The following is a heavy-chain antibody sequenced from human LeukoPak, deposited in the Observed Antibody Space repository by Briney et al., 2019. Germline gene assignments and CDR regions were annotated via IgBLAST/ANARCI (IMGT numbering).Heavy chain of an antibody. D-gene: IGHD2-21*02. Sequence: SGGSLRLSCAALGLTFSSYAMQWVRQAPGKGREWVAVISYDGSNKYSAASVKGRFPISRDNSKNTLSLQMNSLSAEDTAVYYCARVTRKHAIVVVTAISRYYYCGMDVWGQGTTVTVSS. J-gene: IGHJ6*02. CDR1: GLTFSSYA. CDR2: ISYDGSNK. V-gene: IGHV3-30*04. CDR3: ARVTRKHAIVVVTAISRYYYCGMDV.